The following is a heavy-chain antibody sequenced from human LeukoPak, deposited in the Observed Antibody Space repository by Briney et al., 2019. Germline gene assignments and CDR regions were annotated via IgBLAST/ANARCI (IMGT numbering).Heavy chain of an antibody. D-gene: IGHD6-6*01. CDR1: GFTFSGSA. CDR3: TRVVYSWFDP. CDR2: IRSKANSYAT. V-gene: IGHV3-73*01. J-gene: IGHJ5*02. Sequence: SGGSLRLSCAASGFTFSGSAMHWVRQASGKGLEWVGRIRSKANSYATAYAASVKGRFTISRDDSKNTAYLQMNSLKTEDTAVYYCTRVVYSWFDPWGQGTLVTVSS.